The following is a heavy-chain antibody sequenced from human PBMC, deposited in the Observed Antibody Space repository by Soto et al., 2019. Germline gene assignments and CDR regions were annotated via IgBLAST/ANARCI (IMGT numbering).Heavy chain of an antibody. CDR1: GGSISSSSYY. CDR3: ARQGKWELLLDY. CDR2: IYYSGST. D-gene: IGHD1-26*01. Sequence: QLQLQESGPGLVKPSETLSITCTVSGGSISSSSYYWDWLRQPPGKGLEWIGNIYYSGSTYYNPSLKSRVTISVDTSKKQLSLKLSSVSAADTAVYYWARQGKWELLLDYWGQGTLVTVSS. V-gene: IGHV4-39*01. J-gene: IGHJ4*02.